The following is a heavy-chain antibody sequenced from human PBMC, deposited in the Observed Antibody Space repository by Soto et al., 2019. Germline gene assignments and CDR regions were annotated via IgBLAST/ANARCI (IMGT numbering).Heavy chain of an antibody. D-gene: IGHD2-2*02. CDR3: ARQGAVRYCSSTSCYTYYYYGMDV. Sequence: GESLKISCKGSGYSFTSYWISWVRQVPGKGLEWMGRIDPSDSYTNYSPSFQGHVTISADKSISTAYLQWSSLKASDTAMYYCARQGAVRYCSSTSCYTYYYYGMDVWGQGATVTVSS. CDR2: IDPSDSYT. V-gene: IGHV5-10-1*01. CDR1: GYSFTSYW. J-gene: IGHJ6*02.